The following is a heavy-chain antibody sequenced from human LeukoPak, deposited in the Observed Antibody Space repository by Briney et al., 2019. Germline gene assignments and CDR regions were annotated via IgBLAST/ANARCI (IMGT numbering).Heavy chain of an antibody. D-gene: IGHD6-6*01. CDR3: VKGLDYSSSQMDS. V-gene: IGHV3-64*05. Sequence: GGSLRLSCAASGFTVSSNYMSWVRQAPGKGLEYVSSINTNGANTYYADSVKGRFTISRDNSRNTVYVQMNSLTPEDTAVYYCVKGLDYSSSQMDSWGQGTLVTVSS. CDR2: INTNGANT. J-gene: IGHJ4*02. CDR1: GFTVSSNY.